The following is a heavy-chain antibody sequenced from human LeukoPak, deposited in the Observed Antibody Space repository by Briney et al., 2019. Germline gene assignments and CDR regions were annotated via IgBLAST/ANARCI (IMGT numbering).Heavy chain of an antibody. CDR1: GGSFSGYY. D-gene: IGHD6-13*01. CDR3: ARAAAAAPDV. Sequence: PSETLSLTCAVYGGSFSGYYWSWIRQPPGKGLEWIGEINHSGSTNYNPSLKSRVTISVDTSKNQFSLKLSSVTAADTAVYYCARAAAAAPDVWGQGTLVTVSS. J-gene: IGHJ4*02. V-gene: IGHV4-34*01. CDR2: INHSGST.